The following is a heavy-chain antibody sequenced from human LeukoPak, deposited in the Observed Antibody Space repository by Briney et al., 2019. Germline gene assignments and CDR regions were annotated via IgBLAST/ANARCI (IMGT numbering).Heavy chain of an antibody. CDR2: IYTSRST. CDR1: GGSISSYY. Sequence: MASETLSLTCTVSGGSISSYYWSWIRQPAGKGLEWIGRIYTSRSTSYNPSLKSRVTMSVDTSKNQFSLKLSSVTAADTAVYYCARSGRLPGYFDYWGQGTLVTVSS. V-gene: IGHV4-4*07. CDR3: ARSGRLPGYFDY. J-gene: IGHJ4*02.